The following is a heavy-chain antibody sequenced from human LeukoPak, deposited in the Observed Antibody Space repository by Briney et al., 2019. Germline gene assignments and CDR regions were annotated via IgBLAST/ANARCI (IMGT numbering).Heavy chain of an antibody. V-gene: IGHV4-39*01. Sequence: PSETLSLTCTVSGGSISSSSYYWGWIRQPPGKGLEWIGSIYYSGSTYYNPSLKSRVTISVDTSKNQFSLKLSSVTAADTAVYYCARLRHYYGSGSYYLFDYWGQGTLVTVSS. CDR2: IYYSGST. J-gene: IGHJ4*02. D-gene: IGHD3-10*01. CDR1: GGSISSSSYY. CDR3: ARLRHYYGSGSYYLFDY.